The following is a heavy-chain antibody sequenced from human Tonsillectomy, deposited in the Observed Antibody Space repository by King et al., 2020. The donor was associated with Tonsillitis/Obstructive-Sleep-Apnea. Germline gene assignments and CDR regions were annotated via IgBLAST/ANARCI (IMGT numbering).Heavy chain of an antibody. J-gene: IGHJ4*02. V-gene: IGHV4-4*02. CDR3: ASRGVRTDYYSFDY. CDR1: GASISSGDW. Sequence: QLQESGSGLVKPSGTLSLTCAISGASISSGDWWSWVRQPPGKGLEWIGEIYHSGHTNYNPSLKSRVTISVDKSKNQFSLKLSSVTAADTAVYYCASRGVRTDYYSFDYWGQGILVTVSS. D-gene: IGHD3/OR15-3a*01. CDR2: IYHSGHT.